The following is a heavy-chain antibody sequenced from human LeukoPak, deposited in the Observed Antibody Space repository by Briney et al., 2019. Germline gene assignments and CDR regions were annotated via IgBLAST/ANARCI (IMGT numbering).Heavy chain of an antibody. J-gene: IGHJ4*02. D-gene: IGHD3-10*02. CDR2: INPNSGGT. CDR1: GYTFTGYY. CDR3: ARDRNRITMWN. V-gene: IGHV1-2*06. Sequence: ASVKVSCKASGYTFTGYYLHWVRQAPGQGLEWMGRINPNSGGTNYAQKLQGRVTMTTDTSTSAAYMELRSLRSDDTAVYYCARDRNRITMWNWGQGTLVTVSS.